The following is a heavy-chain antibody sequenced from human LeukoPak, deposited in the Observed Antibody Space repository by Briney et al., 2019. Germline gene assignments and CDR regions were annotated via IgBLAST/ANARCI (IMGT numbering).Heavy chain of an antibody. V-gene: IGHV4-39*01. J-gene: IGHJ3*02. CDR2: IYYSGST. Sequence: PSETLSLTCTVSGGSMSSSSYYWGWIRQPPGKGLEWIGSIYYSGSTYYNPSLKSRVTISVDTSKNQFSLKLSSVTAADTAVYYCARVRDEDAFDIWGQGTMVTVSS. D-gene: IGHD4/OR15-4a*01. CDR3: ARVRDEDAFDI. CDR1: GGSMSSSSYY.